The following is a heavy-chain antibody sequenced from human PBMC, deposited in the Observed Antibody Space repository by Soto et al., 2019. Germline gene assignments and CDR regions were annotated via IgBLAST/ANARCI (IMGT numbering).Heavy chain of an antibody. V-gene: IGHV3-33*01. D-gene: IGHD5-12*01. CDR3: ARSVGAGSDGLSDRLDY. CDR2: IWKDGSKT. Sequence: QVQLVESGGGVVQPGTPLGLSCVASGFHFSSYGMHWVRQPPGKGLEWVAVIWKDGSKTYYGDAVKDRFTVSRDSPNNMLFLQISSLRAEDTATYYCARSVGAGSDGLSDRLDYWGQGTPVTVSS. J-gene: IGHJ4*02. CDR1: GFHFSSYG.